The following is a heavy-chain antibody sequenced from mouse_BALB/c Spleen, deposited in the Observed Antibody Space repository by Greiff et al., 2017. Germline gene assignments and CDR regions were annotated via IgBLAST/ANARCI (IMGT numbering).Heavy chain of an antibody. Sequence: EVKLMESGGGLVKPGGSLKLSCAASGFTFSDYYMYWVRQTPEKRLEWVATISDGGSYTYYPDSVKGRFTISRDNAKNNLYLQMSSLKSEDTAMYYCASGGFGNYAMDYWGQGTSVTVSS. J-gene: IGHJ4*01. CDR2: ISDGGSYT. CDR1: GFTFSDYY. D-gene: IGHD1-1*02. CDR3: ASGGFGNYAMDY. V-gene: IGHV5-4*02.